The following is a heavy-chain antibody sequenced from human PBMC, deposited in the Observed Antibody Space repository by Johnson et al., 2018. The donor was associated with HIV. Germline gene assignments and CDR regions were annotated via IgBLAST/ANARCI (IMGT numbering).Heavy chain of an antibody. Sequence: QVQLVESGGGVVQPGRSLRLSCAASGFTFSSYAMHWVRQAPGKGLEWVAVISYDGSNKYYADSVKGRFTISRDNSKNTLYLQMNSLRAEDTAVYYCASHYDSSVVDAFDIWGQGTKVTVSS. CDR3: ASHYDSSVVDAFDI. D-gene: IGHD3-22*01. V-gene: IGHV3-30-3*01. J-gene: IGHJ3*02. CDR1: GFTFSSYA. CDR2: ISYDGSNK.